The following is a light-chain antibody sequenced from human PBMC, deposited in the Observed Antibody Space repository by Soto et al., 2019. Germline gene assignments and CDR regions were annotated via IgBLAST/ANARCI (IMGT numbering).Light chain of an antibody. V-gene: IGKV3-15*01. CDR1: QSVSSN. CDR3: QHYNGYPQT. J-gene: IGKJ5*01. CDR2: GAS. Sequence: EIVMTPSPATLFVKQGERATLSCRASQSVSSNLALYQQKPGQAPRLLIYGASTRATGIPARFSGSGFGTDFTLTISSLQPENFATYYCQHYNGYPQTFGQGTRLEIK.